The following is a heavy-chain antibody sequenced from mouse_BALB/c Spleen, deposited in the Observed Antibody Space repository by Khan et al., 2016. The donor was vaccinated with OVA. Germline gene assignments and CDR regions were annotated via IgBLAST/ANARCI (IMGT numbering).Heavy chain of an antibody. CDR3: AKEVWSYYYAVDY. Sequence: QVQLKESGPGLVAPSQNLSITCSVSGFSLTDYGVSWIRQPPGKGLEWLGVIWGGGSTYYNSALESRLSISKDNSKSQVFLKMNSLQTDDTAMYYCAKEVWSYYYAVDYWGQGTSVTVSS. CDR1: GFSLTDYG. D-gene: IGHD2-10*02. V-gene: IGHV2-6-5*01. J-gene: IGHJ4*01. CDR2: IWGGGST.